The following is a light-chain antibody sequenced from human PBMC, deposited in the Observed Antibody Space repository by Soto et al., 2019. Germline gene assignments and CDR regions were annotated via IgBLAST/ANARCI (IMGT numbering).Light chain of an antibody. V-gene: IGKV3-20*01. CDR2: GAS. Sequence: EIVLTQSPGTLSLSPGERATLSCRASQSVSSSFLTWYQQKPGQAPRLLIHGASSRATGIPDRFSGSGSGTDLTLTISRLEPEDFAVYYCQQYGSSGTFGQGTKVDIK. CDR3: QQYGSSGT. CDR1: QSVSSSF. J-gene: IGKJ1*01.